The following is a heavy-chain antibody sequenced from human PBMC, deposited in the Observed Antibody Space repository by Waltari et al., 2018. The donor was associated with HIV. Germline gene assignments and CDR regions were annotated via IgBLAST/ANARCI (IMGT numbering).Heavy chain of an antibody. Sequence: QVQLVQSGAAVKKPGASVTVSCTVPGHTLSELSMHWVRQVPGKGLEWMGNFDPEDDETIYAQKFQGRVTMTEDTSSDTAYMELSSLTSGDTAVYYCATDFSGMVRAYSYYSLDVWGQGTTVTVSS. CDR2: FDPEDDET. CDR3: ATDFSGMVRAYSYYSLDV. V-gene: IGHV1-24*01. J-gene: IGHJ6*02. D-gene: IGHD3-10*01. CDR1: GHTLSELS.